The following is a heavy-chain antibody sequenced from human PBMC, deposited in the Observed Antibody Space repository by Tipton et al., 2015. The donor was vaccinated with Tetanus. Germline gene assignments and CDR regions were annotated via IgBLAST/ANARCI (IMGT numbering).Heavy chain of an antibody. CDR1: GFTFSTYA. CDR2: ISGSGAAT. CDR3: ARLNSGIYPGWFDP. V-gene: IGHV3-23*01. J-gene: IGHJ5*02. D-gene: IGHD5-12*01. Sequence: SLRLSCAASGFTFSTYAMSWVRQAPGKGLEWVSVISGSGAATYYADSVKGRFTISRDNSKNTLSLQMNSLRPDDTGVYFCARLNSGIYPGWFDPWGQGTLVTVSS.